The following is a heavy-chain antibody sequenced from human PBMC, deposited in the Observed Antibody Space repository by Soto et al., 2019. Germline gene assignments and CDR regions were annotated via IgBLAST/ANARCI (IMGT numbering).Heavy chain of an antibody. CDR2: INHSGST. D-gene: IGHD6-25*01. Sequence: SETLSLICAVYGGSFSGYYWSWIRQPPGKGLEWIGEINHSGSTNYNPSLKSRVTISVDTSKNQFSLKLSSVTAADTAVYSCGRGIEEAADTRFHPGGKVTLAPVSS. J-gene: IGHJ5*02. CDR3: GRGIEEAADTRFHP. V-gene: IGHV4-34*01. CDR1: GGSFSGYY.